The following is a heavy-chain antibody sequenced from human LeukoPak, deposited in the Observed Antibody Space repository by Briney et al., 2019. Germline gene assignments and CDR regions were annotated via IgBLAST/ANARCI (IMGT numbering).Heavy chain of an antibody. CDR2: IIPIFGTA. CDR1: GDTFSSYA. V-gene: IGHV1-69*05. CDR3: ARDKGQKSEGSFDY. J-gene: IGHJ4*02. Sequence: AVKVSCKASGDTFSSYAISWVRQAPGQGLEWMGGIIPIFGTANYAQKFQGRVTITTDESTSTAYMELSSLRSEDTAVYYCARDKGQKSEGSFDYWGQGTLVTVSS.